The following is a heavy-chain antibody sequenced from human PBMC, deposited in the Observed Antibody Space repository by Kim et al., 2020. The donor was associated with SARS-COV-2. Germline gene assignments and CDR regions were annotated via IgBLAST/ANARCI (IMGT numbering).Heavy chain of an antibody. D-gene: IGHD6-19*01. Sequence: YADSVKGRLTISRDNSKNTLYLQMNSLRAEDTAVYYCAKDTTIYEAVAGYWGQGTLVTVSS. J-gene: IGHJ4*02. CDR3: AKDTTIYEAVAGY. V-gene: IGHV3-23*01.